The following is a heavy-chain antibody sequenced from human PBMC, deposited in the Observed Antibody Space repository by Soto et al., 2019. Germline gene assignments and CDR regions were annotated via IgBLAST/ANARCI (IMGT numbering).Heavy chain of an antibody. V-gene: IGHV3-23*01. CDR3: AKVTSGY. Sequence: GGSLRLSCAASGFTLSNYAMNWVRQAPGKGLEWVSVISGGGGSTNYADSVKGRFSISRDNSKNTLYLQMNSLRAEDTAVYYCAKVTSGYWGQGTLVTVSS. CDR2: ISGGGGST. CDR1: GFTLSNYA. J-gene: IGHJ4*02. D-gene: IGHD2-15*01.